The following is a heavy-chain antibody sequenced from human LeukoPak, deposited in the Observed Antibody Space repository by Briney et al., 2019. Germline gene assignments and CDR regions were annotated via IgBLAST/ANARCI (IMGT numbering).Heavy chain of an antibody. Sequence: GRSLRLSCAASGFTFSSYGMHWVRQAPGKGLEWVAVISYDGSNKYYADSVKGRFTISRDNSKNTLYLQMNSLRAEDTAVYYCAKDAYPAVAGNYYYYYMDVWGKGTTVTVSS. D-gene: IGHD6-19*01. CDR3: AKDAYPAVAGNYYYYYMDV. V-gene: IGHV3-30*18. J-gene: IGHJ6*03. CDR2: ISYDGSNK. CDR1: GFTFSSYG.